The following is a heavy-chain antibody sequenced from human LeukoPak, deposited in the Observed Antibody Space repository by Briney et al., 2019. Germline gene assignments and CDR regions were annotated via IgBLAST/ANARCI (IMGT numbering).Heavy chain of an antibody. D-gene: IGHD5-24*01. J-gene: IGHJ4*02. V-gene: IGHV4-59*01. CDR1: GGSISSSY. Sequence: PSETLSLTCSVSGGSISSSYWGWIRQPPGKGLEWIGYIYYSGSTNYDPSLKSRVTISLDSSKNQFSLKLSSVTAADTAVYYCARYHSIKVTFDYWGQGTLVTVSS. CDR2: IYYSGST. CDR3: ARYHSIKVTFDY.